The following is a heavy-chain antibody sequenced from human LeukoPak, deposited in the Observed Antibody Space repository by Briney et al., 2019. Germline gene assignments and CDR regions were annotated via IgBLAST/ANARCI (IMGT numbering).Heavy chain of an antibody. V-gene: IGHV1-69*05. CDR2: IIPIFGTA. J-gene: IGHJ3*02. CDR1: GGTFSSYA. D-gene: IGHD2-8*01. Sequence: ASVKVSCKASGGTFSSYAISWVRQAPGQGLEWMGGIIPIFGTANYAQKFQGRVTITTDESTSTAYMELSSLRSEDTAMYYCARIMVRAFDIWGQGTMVTVSS. CDR3: ARIMVRAFDI.